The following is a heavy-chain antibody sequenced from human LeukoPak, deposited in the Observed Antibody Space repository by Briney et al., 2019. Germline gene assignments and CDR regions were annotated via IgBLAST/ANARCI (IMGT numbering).Heavy chain of an antibody. CDR1: GFTFRSNW. CDR3: ARDFFGWSSLGH. CDR2: VQPDGSAK. Sequence: GGSLRLSCAASGFTFRSNWMNWVRQAPGKGLEWVAHVQPDGSAKIYADSVKGRFTISRDDAKDSVYLQMNSLRVEDTAVYYCARDFFGWSSLGHWGQGTLVTVSS. D-gene: IGHD6-19*01. J-gene: IGHJ1*01. V-gene: IGHV3-7*01.